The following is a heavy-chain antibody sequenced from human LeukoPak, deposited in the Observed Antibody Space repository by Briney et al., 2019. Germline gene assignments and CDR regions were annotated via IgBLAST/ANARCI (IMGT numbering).Heavy chain of an antibody. J-gene: IGHJ4*02. Sequence: PGRSLRLSCAASGFTFSSYSMNWVRQAPGKGLEWVSSISSSSSYIYYADSVKGRFTIPRDNAKNSLYLQMNSLRAEDTAVYYCARGWGYCSSTSCYLFDYWGQGTLVTVSS. V-gene: IGHV3-21*01. CDR2: ISSSSSYI. CDR1: GFTFSSYS. CDR3: ARGWGYCSSTSCYLFDY. D-gene: IGHD2-2*01.